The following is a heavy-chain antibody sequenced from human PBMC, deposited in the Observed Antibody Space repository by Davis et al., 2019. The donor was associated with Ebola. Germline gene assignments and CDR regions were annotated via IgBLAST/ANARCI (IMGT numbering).Heavy chain of an antibody. V-gene: IGHV3-7*01. J-gene: IGHJ4*02. CDR1: GFTFSSYW. Sequence: GESLKISCAASGFTFSSYWMSWVRQAPGKGLEWVANIKQDGSEKYYVDSVKGRFTISRDNAKNSLYLQMNSLRAEDTAVYYCARARGQGAITLGFDYWGQGTLVTVSS. CDR2: IKQDGSEK. CDR3: ARARGQGAITLGFDY. D-gene: IGHD1-26*01.